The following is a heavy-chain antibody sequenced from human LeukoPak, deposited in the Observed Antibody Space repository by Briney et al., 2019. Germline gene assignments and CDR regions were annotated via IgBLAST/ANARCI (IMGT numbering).Heavy chain of an antibody. J-gene: IGHJ4*02. CDR2: ISTNGSRT. Sequence: GGCLRLSCTASGFTLSNFAMHWVRQSPDKGLQYVSAISTNGSRTFYADSVKGRFIISRDNSKNTLYLQMGSLRGEDTAVYYCARDSFYTGYDRGFGYWGQGTLVTVSS. V-gene: IGHV3-64*02. CDR3: ARDSFYTGYDRGFGY. CDR1: GFTLSNFA. D-gene: IGHD5-12*01.